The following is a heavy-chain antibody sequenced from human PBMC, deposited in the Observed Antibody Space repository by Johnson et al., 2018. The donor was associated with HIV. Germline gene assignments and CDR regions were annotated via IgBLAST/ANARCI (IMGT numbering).Heavy chain of an antibody. CDR3: AKETRDSRSAFDI. V-gene: IGHV3-30*04. CDR1: GFTFSSYV. D-gene: IGHD3-22*01. J-gene: IGHJ3*02. Sequence: VQLVESGGGVVQPGRSLRLSCAASGFTFSSYVMHWVRQAPGKGLEWVALISNDGNNKYHADSVRGRFTISRDNSKKTLYLEINSLRTEDTAIYFCAKETRDSRSAFDIWGQGTMVTVSS. CDR2: ISNDGNNK.